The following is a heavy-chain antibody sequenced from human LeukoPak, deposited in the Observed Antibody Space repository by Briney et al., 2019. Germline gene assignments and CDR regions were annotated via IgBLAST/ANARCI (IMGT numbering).Heavy chain of an antibody. D-gene: IGHD3-9*01. J-gene: IGHJ4*02. CDR1: GFTFGENG. V-gene: IGHV3-49*04. CDR2: IRSKAYGGTT. Sequence: GGSLRLSCTASGFTFGENGMSWVRQAPGKGLEWVGFIRSKAYGGTTEYAASVKGRFTISRDDSKSSSYLQMNRLKSEDTAVYYCTRDFRSYTISPYYFDYWGQGTLVTVSS. CDR3: TRDFRSYTISPYYFDY.